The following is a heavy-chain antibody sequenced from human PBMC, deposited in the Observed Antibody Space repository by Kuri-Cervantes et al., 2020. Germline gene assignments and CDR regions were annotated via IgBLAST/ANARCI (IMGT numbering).Heavy chain of an antibody. CDR3: ARDSRYYDFWSGYPDP. CDR1: GYTFTGYY. CDR2: IKPSGGST. J-gene: IGHJ5*01. V-gene: IGHV1-46*01. D-gene: IGHD3-3*01. Sequence: ASVQVSCKASGYTFTGYYMLWVRQAPGQGLEWMGIIKPSGGSTSYAQKFQGRVTMTRDTSTSTVYMELSSLRSEDTAVYYCARDSRYYDFWSGYPDPWGQGTLVTVSS.